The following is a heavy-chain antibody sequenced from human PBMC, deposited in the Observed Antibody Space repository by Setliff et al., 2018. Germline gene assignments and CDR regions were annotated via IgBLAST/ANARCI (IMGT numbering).Heavy chain of an antibody. D-gene: IGHD1-1*01. V-gene: IGHV4-34*01. CDR3: AKGGGRYHSDS. J-gene: IGHJ4*02. CDR1: GGTFSDYY. CDR2: IYHSGST. Sequence: SETLSLTCAAYGGTFSDYYWTWIRQPPGKGLEWVGEIYHSGSTNYNPSLKSRVTISVDKSNNQFSLKLTSMTAADTAVYYCAKGGGRYHSDSWGQGILVTVSS.